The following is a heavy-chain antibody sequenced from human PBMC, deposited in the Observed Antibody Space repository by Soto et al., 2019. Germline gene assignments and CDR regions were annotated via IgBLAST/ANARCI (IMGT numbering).Heavy chain of an antibody. D-gene: IGHD3-3*01. CDR3: ARMEYYSAIFGVVHDAMDV. V-gene: IGHV4-34*01. Sequence: SETLSLTCAVYGGSFSGYYWSWIRQPPGKGLEWIGEIDHSGSTNYNPSLKGRATISVDTSKNQFSLKLNSVTAADTAVYYCARMEYYSAIFGVVHDAMDVWGQGTTVTVSS. CDR2: IDHSGST. J-gene: IGHJ6*02. CDR1: GGSFSGYY.